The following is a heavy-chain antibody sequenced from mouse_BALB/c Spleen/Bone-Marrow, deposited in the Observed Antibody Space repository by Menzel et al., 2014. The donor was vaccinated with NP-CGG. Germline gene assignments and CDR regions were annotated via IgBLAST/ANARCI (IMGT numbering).Heavy chain of an antibody. CDR1: GFTFSSFG. CDR2: IRRGSSTI. V-gene: IGHV5-17*02. D-gene: IGHD1-1*02. CDR3: GRGGRWEKWY. J-gene: IGHJ1*01. Sequence: EVQGVESGGGLVQPGGSRQLSFVASGFTFSSFGLPWVRPAPEKGLEWVAYIRRGSSTIYYADTVQDRFPISRGNPKNSLFLQMTRRRAEETGKYEGGRGGRWEKWY.